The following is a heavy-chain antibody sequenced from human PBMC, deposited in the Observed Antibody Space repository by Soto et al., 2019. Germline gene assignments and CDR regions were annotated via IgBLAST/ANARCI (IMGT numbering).Heavy chain of an antibody. D-gene: IGHD3-3*01. CDR1: GFMLSAYG. J-gene: IGHJ4*02. Sequence: QVQLVESGGGVVQPGTSLRLSCVGSGFMLSAYGMHWVRQAPGKGLEWVAVIWYDGSEKYYADSVKGRFTISRDTSKNTLYLQMNSLRVEDTAVYYCARDREGTDNDFTFDHWGQGALVTVSS. CDR3: ARDREGTDNDFTFDH. CDR2: IWYDGSEK. V-gene: IGHV3-33*01.